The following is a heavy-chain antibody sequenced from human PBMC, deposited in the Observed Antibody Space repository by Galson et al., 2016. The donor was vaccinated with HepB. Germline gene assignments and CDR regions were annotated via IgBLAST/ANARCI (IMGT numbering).Heavy chain of an antibody. D-gene: IGHD6-6*01. CDR3: AHDSSFNRNAFDI. J-gene: IGHJ3*02. CDR2: DDDN. V-gene: IGHV2-5*02. Sequence: DDDNRYSPSLKSRLTITKDTSKSQVVLTMTNMDPVDTATYYCAHDSSFNRNAFDIWGQGTMVTVSS.